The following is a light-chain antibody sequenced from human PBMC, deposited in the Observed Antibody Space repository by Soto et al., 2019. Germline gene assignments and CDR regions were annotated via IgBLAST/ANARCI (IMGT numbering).Light chain of an antibody. CDR3: QHSDNWPRT. J-gene: IGKJ1*01. CDR1: QSISIN. Sequence: EIVMTQSPATLSVSPGERATLSCKASQSISINLACFQQKPGQAPRLLIFGASTRVTGIPARFSGRGSGTELTLTISSSQSEDFAVYYCQHSDNWPRTFGEGTKVDIK. CDR2: GAS. V-gene: IGKV3-15*01.